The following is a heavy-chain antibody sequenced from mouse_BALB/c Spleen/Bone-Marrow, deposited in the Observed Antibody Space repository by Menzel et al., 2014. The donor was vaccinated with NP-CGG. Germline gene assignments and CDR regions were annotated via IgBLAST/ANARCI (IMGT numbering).Heavy chain of an antibody. CDR3: ARNANWLFTY. CDR2: INPGSGDT. CDR1: GYAFTTYL. V-gene: IGHV1-54*01. J-gene: IGHJ3*01. D-gene: IGHD4-1*01. Sequence: QVQLQQSGAELVRPGTSVKVSCKASGYAFTTYLIEWVKRRPGQGLEWIGVINPGSGDTHYNEKFKDKATLTADKSSSTAYMQLSSLTSDDSAVYFCARNANWLFTYWGQGTLVTVSA.